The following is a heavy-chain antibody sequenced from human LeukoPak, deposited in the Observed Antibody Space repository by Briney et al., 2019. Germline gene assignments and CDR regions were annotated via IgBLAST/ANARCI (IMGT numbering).Heavy chain of an antibody. CDR3: AKAPRSDYYA. CDR2: INSDGSST. Sequence: GGSLRLSCAASGFTFSSYWMHWVRQAPGKGLVWVSRINSDGSSTSYADSVRGRFSISRDNAKNTLYLQMNSLRAEDTAVYYCAKAPRSDYYAWGQGTLVTVSS. V-gene: IGHV3-74*01. CDR1: GFTFSSYW. D-gene: IGHD3-22*01. J-gene: IGHJ5*02.